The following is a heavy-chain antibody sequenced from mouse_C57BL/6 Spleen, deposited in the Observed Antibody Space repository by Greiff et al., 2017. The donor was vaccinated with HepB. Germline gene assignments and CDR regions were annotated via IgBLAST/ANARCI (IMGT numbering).Heavy chain of an antibody. CDR1: GYTFTDYY. Sequence: EVQLQESGPVLVKPGASVKMSCKASGYTFTDYYMNWVKQSHGKSLEWIGVINPYNGGTSYNQKFKGKATLTVDKSSSTAYMELNSLTSEDSAVYYCARKGYGSSYHFDYWGQGTTLTVSS. CDR2: INPYNGGT. J-gene: IGHJ2*01. V-gene: IGHV1-19*01. D-gene: IGHD1-1*01. CDR3: ARKGYGSSYHFDY.